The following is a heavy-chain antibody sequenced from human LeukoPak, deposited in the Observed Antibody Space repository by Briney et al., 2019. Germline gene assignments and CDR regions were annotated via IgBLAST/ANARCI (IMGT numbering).Heavy chain of an antibody. Sequence: QPGGSLRLSCAASGFTFSNYWMHWVRHAPGKGRVWASRLNSDGSSTNYADSVKGRFTISRDNAKNTLYLQMNSLRAEDTAVYYCAELGITMIGGVWGKGTTVTISS. V-gene: IGHV3-74*01. CDR1: GFTFSNYW. D-gene: IGHD3-10*02. CDR2: LNSDGSST. CDR3: AELGITMIGGV. J-gene: IGHJ6*04.